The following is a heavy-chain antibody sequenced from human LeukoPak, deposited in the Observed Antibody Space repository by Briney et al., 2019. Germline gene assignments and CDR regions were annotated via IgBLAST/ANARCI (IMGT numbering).Heavy chain of an antibody. V-gene: IGHV1-69*02. CDR3: ARVNYYDSSGFDY. Sequence: SVKVSCKASGGTFSSYTISWVRQAPGQGPEWMGRIIPILGIANYAQKFQGRVTITADKSTSTAYMELSSLRSEDTAVYYCARVNYYDSSGFDYWGQGTLVTVSS. CDR2: IIPILGIA. J-gene: IGHJ4*02. CDR1: GGTFSSYT. D-gene: IGHD3-22*01.